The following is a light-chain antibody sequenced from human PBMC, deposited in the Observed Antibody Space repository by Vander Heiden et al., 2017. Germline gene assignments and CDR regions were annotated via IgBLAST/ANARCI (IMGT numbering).Light chain of an antibody. CDR3: QQSDSTPFT. J-gene: IGKJ3*01. CDR2: AAS. V-gene: IGKV1-39*01. Sequence: DIQMTQSPSSLSASVGDRVTITCRASQSISSYLNWYQQKPGKAPKLLIYAASSLQSGVPSRFSGSESGTDFTLTISSLRPEDFATYYCQQSDSTPFTFGHGTKVDIK. CDR1: QSISSY.